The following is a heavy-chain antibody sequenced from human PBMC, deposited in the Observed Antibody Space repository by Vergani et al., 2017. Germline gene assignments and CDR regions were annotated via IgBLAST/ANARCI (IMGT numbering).Heavy chain of an antibody. V-gene: IGHV3-23*01. J-gene: IGHJ3*02. CDR1: GFTFSSYA. D-gene: IGHD4-23*01. CDR2: ISGSGGST. CDR3: ASLWYGGNSRAGFDI. Sequence: EVQLLESGGGLVQPGGSLRLSCAASGFTFSSYAMSWVRQAPGKGLEWVSTISGSGGSTYYADSVKGRFTISRDNSKNTLYLQMNSLRAEDTAVYYCASLWYGGNSRAGFDIWGQGTMVTVSS.